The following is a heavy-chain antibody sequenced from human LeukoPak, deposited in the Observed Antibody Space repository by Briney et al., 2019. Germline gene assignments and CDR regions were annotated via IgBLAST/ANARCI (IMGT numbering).Heavy chain of an antibody. Sequence: AGSLRLSCAASGFTFSDHYMSWIRQAPGKGLEWVSYISHTGTTTMYAASVQRRFTVFKHNTNNLLFLQMTILSADDTAFYFCVRTARLIDYLGQGNLGTGS. D-gene: IGHD3-3*01. CDR3: VRTARLIDY. J-gene: IGHJ4*02. CDR1: GFTFSDHY. CDR2: ISHTGTTT. V-gene: IGHV3-11*01.